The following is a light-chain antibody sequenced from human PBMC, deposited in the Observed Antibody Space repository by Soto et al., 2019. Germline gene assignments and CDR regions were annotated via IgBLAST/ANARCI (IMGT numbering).Light chain of an antibody. CDR2: EVS. J-gene: IGLJ3*02. Sequence: QSVLTQPASVSGSLGQSITISCTGTSSDIGGYKYVSWYQQHPGKAPRLIIFEVSKRPSGVSDRFSGSNSGNTASLTISGLQAEDEADYYCTSYSRYRIQVFXGGTKVTVL. CDR3: TSYSRYRIQV. CDR1: SSDIGGYKY. V-gene: IGLV2-14*01.